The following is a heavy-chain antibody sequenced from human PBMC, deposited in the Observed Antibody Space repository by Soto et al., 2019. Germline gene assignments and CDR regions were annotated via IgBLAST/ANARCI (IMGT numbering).Heavy chain of an antibody. CDR3: ARAHVIAAAGTFLRAGNWFDP. J-gene: IGHJ5*02. CDR1: GFTFSSYA. CDR2: ISYDGSNK. V-gene: IGHV3-30-3*01. Sequence: GGSLRPSCAASGFTFSSYAMHWVRQAPGKGLEWVAVISYDGSNKYYADSVKGRFTISRDNSKNTLYLQMNSLRAEDTAVYYCARAHVIAAAGTFLRAGNWFDPWGQGTLVTVSS. D-gene: IGHD6-13*01.